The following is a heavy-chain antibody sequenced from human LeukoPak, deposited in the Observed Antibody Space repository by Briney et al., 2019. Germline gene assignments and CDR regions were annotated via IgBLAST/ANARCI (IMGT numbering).Heavy chain of an antibody. V-gene: IGHV3-7*01. J-gene: IGHJ3*02. CDR3: ASDPPWANDAFDI. D-gene: IGHD7-27*01. Sequence: GGSLRLSCAASGFTFSNYWMSWVRQAPGKGLEWVANIKQDGSNKYYADSVKGRFTISRDNAKNSLYLQMNSLRAEDTAMYYCASDPPWANDAFDIWGQGTMVTVSS. CDR1: GFTFSNYW. CDR2: IKQDGSNK.